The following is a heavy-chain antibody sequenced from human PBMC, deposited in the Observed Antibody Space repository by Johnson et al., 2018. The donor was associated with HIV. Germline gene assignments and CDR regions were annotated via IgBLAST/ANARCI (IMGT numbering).Heavy chain of an antibody. J-gene: IGHJ3*02. CDR2: ISYDGSNK. V-gene: IGHV3-30*04. D-gene: IGHD1-1*01. CDR1: GFTFSSYA. Sequence: QVQLVESGGGVVQPGGSLRLSCAASGFTFSSYAMHWVRQAPGKGLEWVAVISYDGSNKYYADSVKGRFTISRDNSKNTLYLQMNSLRAEDTAVYYCARGGNEIDAFDIWGQGTMVTVSS. CDR3: ARGGNEIDAFDI.